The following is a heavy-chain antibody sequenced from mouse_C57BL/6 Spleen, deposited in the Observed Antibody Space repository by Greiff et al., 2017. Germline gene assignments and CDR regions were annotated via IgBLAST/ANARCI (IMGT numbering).Heavy chain of an antibody. CDR3: AREEWTMVTTGGSFDY. J-gene: IGHJ2*01. CDR2: ISDGGSYT. D-gene: IGHD2-2*01. V-gene: IGHV5-4*01. CDR1: GFTFSSYA. Sequence: EVKVVESGGGLVQPGGSLKLSCAASGFTFSSYAMSWVRQTPEKRLEWVATISDGGSYTYYPDNVKGRFTIYRDNAKNNLYLQMSHLKSEDTAMYYCAREEWTMVTTGGSFDYWGQGTTLTVSS.